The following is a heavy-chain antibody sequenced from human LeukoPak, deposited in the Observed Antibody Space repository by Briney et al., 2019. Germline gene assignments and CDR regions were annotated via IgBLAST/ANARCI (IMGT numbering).Heavy chain of an antibody. J-gene: IGHJ4*02. CDR3: ARANGLDFDY. D-gene: IGHD3/OR15-3a*01. CDR1: GGSISSGSYY. Sequence: SQTLSLTCTVSGGSISSGSYYWSWIRQPAGKGLEWIGRIYTSGSTNYNPSLKSRVTISVDTSKNQFSLKLSSVTAAGTAVYYCARANGLDFDYWGQGTLVTVSS. CDR2: IYTSGST. V-gene: IGHV4-61*02.